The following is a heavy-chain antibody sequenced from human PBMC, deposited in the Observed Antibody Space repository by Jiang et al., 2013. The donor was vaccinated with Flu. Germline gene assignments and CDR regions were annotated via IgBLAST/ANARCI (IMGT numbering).Heavy chain of an antibody. J-gene: IGHJ5*02. CDR2: ISAYNGNT. V-gene: IGHV1-18*01. CDR1: GYTFTSYG. CDR3: ARDLSVPMKVSPSNWFDP. Sequence: AEVKKPGASVKVSCKASGYTFTSYGITWVRQAPGQGLEWMGWISAYNGNTNYAQNFQGRVTMTTDTSTTTAYMELRSLRSDDTAVYYCARDLSVPMKVSPSNWFDPWGQGTLVTVSS. D-gene: IGHD3-22*01.